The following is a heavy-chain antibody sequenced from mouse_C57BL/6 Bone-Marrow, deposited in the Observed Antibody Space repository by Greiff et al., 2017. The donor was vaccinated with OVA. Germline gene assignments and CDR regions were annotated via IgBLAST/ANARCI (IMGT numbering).Heavy chain of an antibody. Sequence: EVQLQQSGAELVRPGASVKLSCTASGFNIKDDYMHWVKQRPEQGLEWIGWIVPENGDTEYASKFQGKATITADTSSNTAYLQLSSLTSEDTAVYYCTIYYYGSRGYWGQGTTLTVSS. CDR1: GFNIKDDY. V-gene: IGHV14-4*01. CDR3: TIYYYGSRGY. CDR2: IVPENGDT. D-gene: IGHD1-1*01. J-gene: IGHJ2*01.